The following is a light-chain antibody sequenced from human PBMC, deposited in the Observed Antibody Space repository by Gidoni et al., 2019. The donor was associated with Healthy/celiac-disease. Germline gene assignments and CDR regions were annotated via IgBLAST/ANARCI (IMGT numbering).Light chain of an antibody. V-gene: IGLV3-19*01. CDR1: SLRSYY. CDR2: GKN. J-gene: IGLJ2*01. CDR3: NSRDSSGNHRVV. Sequence: SSELTQDPAVSVALGQTVRITCQGDSLRSYYASWYQQTPGQAPVLVIYGKNNRPSGIPDRFSGSSSGNTASLTITGAQAEDEADYYCNSRDSSGNHRVVFGGGTKLTV.